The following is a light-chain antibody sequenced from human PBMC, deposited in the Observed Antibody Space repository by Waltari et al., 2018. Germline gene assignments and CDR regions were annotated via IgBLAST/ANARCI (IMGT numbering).Light chain of an antibody. V-gene: IGLV1-44*01. CDR3: AAWDDSLTLVV. CDR1: SSNIGRNS. Sequence: QSVLTQPPSASGTPGQRVTISCSGTSSNIGRNSVNWYQQLPGMAPKLLIYSSSQRPSGVPDRVSASKSGTSATLAISGPQSEDEADYYCAAWDDSLTLVVFGGGTKLTVL. J-gene: IGLJ2*01. CDR2: SSS.